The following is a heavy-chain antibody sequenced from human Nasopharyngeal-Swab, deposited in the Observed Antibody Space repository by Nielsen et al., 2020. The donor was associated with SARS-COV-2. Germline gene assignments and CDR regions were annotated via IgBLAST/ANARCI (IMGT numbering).Heavy chain of an antibody. Sequence: GESLKISCAASGFTFSSYWMNWVRQAPGKGLEWVSSISSSSSYIYYADSVKGRFTISRDNAKNSLYLQMNSLRAEDTAVYYCARDGVARLFDYWGQGTLVTVSS. V-gene: IGHV3-21*01. J-gene: IGHJ4*02. CDR1: GFTFSSYW. D-gene: IGHD3-10*01. CDR2: ISSSSSYI. CDR3: ARDGVARLFDY.